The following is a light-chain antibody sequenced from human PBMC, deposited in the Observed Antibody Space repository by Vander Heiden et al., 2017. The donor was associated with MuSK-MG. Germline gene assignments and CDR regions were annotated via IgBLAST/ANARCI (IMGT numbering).Light chain of an antibody. V-gene: IGKV3-20*01. CDR1: QSVSSSY. CDR3: QQYGSSPMCS. J-gene: IGKJ2*04. Sequence: DIVLTQSPGTLSLSPGERATLSCRASQSVSSSYLAGYQQKPGQAPRLLIYGASSRATGIPDRCSSSGSGTDFTLTISRLEPEDVAVYYCQQYGSSPMCSFGQGTKLEIK. CDR2: GAS.